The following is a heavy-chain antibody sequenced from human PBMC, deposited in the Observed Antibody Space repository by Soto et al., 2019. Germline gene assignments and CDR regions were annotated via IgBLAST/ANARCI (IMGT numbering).Heavy chain of an antibody. CDR3: ARLHYDTTGCHLGAFDI. J-gene: IGHJ3*02. CDR2: ISAKNGNT. Sequence: ASVKVSCKASGYTFVSHGVNWVRQAPGQGLEWMGWISAKNGNTKVAQKFQGRVTVTTGTSTSTAYMELWSLRSDDTAVYYCARLHYDTTGCHLGAFDIWGQGTLVTVSS. D-gene: IGHD3-22*01. CDR1: GYTFVSHG. V-gene: IGHV1-18*04.